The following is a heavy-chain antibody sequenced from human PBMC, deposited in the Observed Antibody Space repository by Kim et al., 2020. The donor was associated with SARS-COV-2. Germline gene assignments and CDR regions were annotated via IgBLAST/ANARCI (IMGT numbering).Heavy chain of an antibody. CDR1: GDSVSSNSAA. D-gene: IGHD5-18*01. Sequence: SQTLSLTCAISGDSVSSNSAAWNWIRQSPSRGLEWLGRTYYRSKWYNDYAVSVKSRITINPDTSKNQFSLQLNSVTPEDTAVYYCARDGFASHRIQLWPHDAFDIWGQGTMVTVSS. V-gene: IGHV6-1*01. CDR3: ARDGFASHRIQLWPHDAFDI. J-gene: IGHJ3*02. CDR2: TYYRSKWYN.